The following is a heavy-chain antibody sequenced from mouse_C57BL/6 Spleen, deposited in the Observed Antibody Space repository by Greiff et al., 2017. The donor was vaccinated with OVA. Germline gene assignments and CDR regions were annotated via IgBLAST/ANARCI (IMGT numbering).Heavy chain of an antibody. CDR3: ARVSNYDAMDY. V-gene: IGHV3-6*01. D-gene: IGHD2-5*01. CDR2: ISYDGSN. CDR1: GYSITSGYY. J-gene: IGHJ4*01. Sequence: EVKLMESGPGLVKPSQSLSLTCSVTGYSITSGYYWNWIRQFPGNKLEWMGYISYDGSNNYNPSLKNRISITRDTSKNQFFLKLNSVTTEDTATYYCARVSNYDAMDYWGQGTSVTVSS.